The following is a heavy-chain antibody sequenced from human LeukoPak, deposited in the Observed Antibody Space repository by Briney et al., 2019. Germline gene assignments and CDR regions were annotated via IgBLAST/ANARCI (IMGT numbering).Heavy chain of an antibody. Sequence: SETLSLTCGVSGGSIDITNYWSWVRQAPGKGLEWIGEISHDGTRNYNPSLRSRVAMSFDRANNQFSLSLTAVTAADTALYYCTRESRPFCPFASWGQGVMVTVSS. J-gene: IGHJ5*02. CDR3: TRESRPFCPFAS. CDR2: ISHDGTR. V-gene: IGHV4-4*02. D-gene: IGHD2-2*01. CDR1: GGSIDITNY.